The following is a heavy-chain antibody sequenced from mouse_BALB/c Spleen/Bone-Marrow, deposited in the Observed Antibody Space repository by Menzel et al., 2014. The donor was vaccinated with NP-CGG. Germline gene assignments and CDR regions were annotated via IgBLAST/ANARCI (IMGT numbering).Heavy chain of an antibody. CDR2: INPYNDGT. J-gene: IGHJ2*01. V-gene: IGHV1-14*01. CDR1: GYTFTSYI. Sequence: SGPELVKPGASVKMSCKASGYTFTSYILHWVKQKPGQGFEWIGYINPYNDGTKYNEKFKGKATLTSDKFSSATYMELSSLTSEDSAVYYCARGGGHCFDYWGQGTTLTVSS. CDR3: ARGGGHCFDY.